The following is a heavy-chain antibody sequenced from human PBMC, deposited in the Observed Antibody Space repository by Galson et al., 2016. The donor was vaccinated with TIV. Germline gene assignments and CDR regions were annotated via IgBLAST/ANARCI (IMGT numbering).Heavy chain of an antibody. CDR2: ISAGGGRT. V-gene: IGHV3-23*01. D-gene: IGHD3-22*01. J-gene: IGHJ4*02. Sequence: SLRLSCAASGFTFSSFAMTWVRQAPGKGLEWVSRISAGGGRTDYADSVKGRFTISRDNPKNTLYLQMSSLRADDTAVYFRAKMDSSGFDYVRRFDFWGQGTLATVSS. CDR3: AKMDSSGFDYVRRFDF. CDR1: GFTFSSFA.